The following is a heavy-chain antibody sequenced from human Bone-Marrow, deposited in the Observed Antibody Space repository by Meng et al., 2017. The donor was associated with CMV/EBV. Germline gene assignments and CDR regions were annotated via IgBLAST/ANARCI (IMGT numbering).Heavy chain of an antibody. CDR3: GKDGLTIFGVAADY. J-gene: IGHJ4*02. CDR2: ISWNSGSI. V-gene: IGHV3-9*01. D-gene: IGHD3-3*01. Sequence: SLKISCAASGFTFDDYAMHWVRQAPGKGLEWVSGISWNSGSIGYADSVKGRFTISRDNAKNSLYLQMTSLRAEDTAVYYCGKDGLTIFGVAADYWGQGTLVTVSS. CDR1: GFTFDDYA.